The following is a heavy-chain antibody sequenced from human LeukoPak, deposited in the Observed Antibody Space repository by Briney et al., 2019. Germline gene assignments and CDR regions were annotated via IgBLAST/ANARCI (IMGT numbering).Heavy chain of an antibody. CDR2: IYPGDSDT. CDR3: ARQDTDYYDSSGFRFYGMDV. J-gene: IGHJ6*02. D-gene: IGHD3-22*01. CDR1: GYSFTSYW. Sequence: GESLKISCKGSGYSFTSYWIGWVRQMPGKGLEWMGIIYPGDSDTRYSPSFQGQVTISADKSISTAYLQWSSLKASDPAMYYCARQDTDYYDSSGFRFYGMDVWGQGTTVTVSS. V-gene: IGHV5-51*01.